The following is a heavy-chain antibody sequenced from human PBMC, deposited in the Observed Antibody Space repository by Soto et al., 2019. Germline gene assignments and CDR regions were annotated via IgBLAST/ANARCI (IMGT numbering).Heavy chain of an antibody. CDR2: MNPNSGNT. D-gene: IGHD1-26*01. J-gene: IGHJ6*02. CDR3: ARGLIVGATHYYYYGMDV. CDR1: GYTFTSYD. V-gene: IGHV1-8*01. Sequence: ASVKVSCKASGYTFTSYDINWVRQATGQGLEWMGWMNPNSGNTGYAQKFQGRVTMTRNTSISTAYMELSSLRSEDTAVYYCARGLIVGATHYYYYGMDVWGQGTTVTVSS.